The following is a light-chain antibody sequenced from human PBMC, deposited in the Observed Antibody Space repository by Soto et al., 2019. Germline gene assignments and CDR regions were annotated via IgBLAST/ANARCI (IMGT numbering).Light chain of an antibody. CDR2: DAS. CDR1: QSISSW. J-gene: IGKJ1*01. CDR3: QKYNSYLWT. V-gene: IGKV1-5*01. Sequence: DIQMTQSPTTLSASVGDRITITCRASQSISSWLAWYQQKPGKAPKLLIYDASSLESGVPSRFSGSGSGTEITLTISSLQPDDFATYYCQKYNSYLWTFGLGTKVEIK.